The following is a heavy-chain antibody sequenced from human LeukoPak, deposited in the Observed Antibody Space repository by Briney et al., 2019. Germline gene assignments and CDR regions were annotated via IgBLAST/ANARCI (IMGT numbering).Heavy chain of an antibody. CDR1: GITLSNYG. D-gene: IGHD3-22*01. CDR3: AKRGVVIRVILVGFHKEAYYFDS. V-gene: IGHV3-23*01. J-gene: IGHJ4*02. Sequence: GGSLRLSCAVSGITLSNYGMSWVRQAPGKGLEWVAGISDSGGKTNYADSVRGRFTISRDNPKHTLYLQMNSLRAEDTAVYFCAKRGVVIRVILVGFHKEAYYFDSWGQGALVTVSS. CDR2: ISDSGGKT.